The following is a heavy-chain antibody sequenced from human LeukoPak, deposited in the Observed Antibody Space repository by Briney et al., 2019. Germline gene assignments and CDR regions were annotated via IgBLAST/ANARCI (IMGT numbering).Heavy chain of an antibody. CDR3: ARFNYYGSGSNDY. D-gene: IGHD3-10*01. CDR1: GGSISSYY. Sequence: SETLSLTCTVSGGSISSYYWSWIRQPPGKGLEWIGYIYYSGSTNYNPSLKSRVTISVDTSKNQFSLKLSSVTAADTAVYYCARFNYYGSGSNDYWGQGTRVAVSP. V-gene: IGHV4-59*01. CDR2: IYYSGST. J-gene: IGHJ4*02.